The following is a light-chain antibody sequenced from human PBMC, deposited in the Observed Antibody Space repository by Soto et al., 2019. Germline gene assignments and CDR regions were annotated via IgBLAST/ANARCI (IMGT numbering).Light chain of an antibody. CDR2: LNSDGSH. CDR3: QTWGTGLLV. J-gene: IGLJ3*02. Sequence: QSVLTQSPSASASLGASVKLTCTLSSGHSSYAIAWHQQQPEKGPRYLMKLNSDGSHSKGDGIPDRFSGSSSGAERYLTIPSLQSEDEADYYCQTWGTGLLVFGGGTKVTVL. V-gene: IGLV4-69*01. CDR1: SGHSSYA.